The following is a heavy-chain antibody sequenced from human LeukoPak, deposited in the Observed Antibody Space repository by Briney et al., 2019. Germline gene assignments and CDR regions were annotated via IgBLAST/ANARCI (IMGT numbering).Heavy chain of an antibody. J-gene: IGHJ4*02. CDR3: ASGSSVHYDY. V-gene: IGHV1-69*02. CDR1: GGTFSSYT. CDR2: IIPILGIA. D-gene: IGHD6-6*01. Sequence: SVKVSCKASGGTFSSYTISWVRQAPGQGLEWMGRIIPILGIANYAQKFQGRVTITAGKSTSTAYMELSSLRSEDTAVYYCASGSSVHYDYWGQGTLVTVSS.